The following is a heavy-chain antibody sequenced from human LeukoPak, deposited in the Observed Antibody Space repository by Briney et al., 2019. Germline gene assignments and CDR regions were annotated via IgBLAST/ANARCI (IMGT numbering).Heavy chain of an antibody. D-gene: IGHD3-22*01. CDR3: ARGAHSSGYYYFDY. V-gene: IGHV4-39*07. Sequence: KPSETLSLTCTVSGDSFTSVTDYWAWIRQPPGKGLEWIASGDYSGSTNYNPSLKSRVTISVDTSKNQFSLKLSSVTAADTAVYYCARGAHSSGYYYFDYWGQGTLVTVSS. CDR1: GDSFTSVTDY. J-gene: IGHJ4*02. CDR2: GDYSGST.